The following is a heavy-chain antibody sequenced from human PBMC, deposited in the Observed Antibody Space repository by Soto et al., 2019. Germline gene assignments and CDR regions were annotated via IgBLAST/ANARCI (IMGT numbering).Heavy chain of an antibody. J-gene: IGHJ6*02. CDR2: IIPIFGTA. Sequence: SVKVSCKASGGTFSSYAISWVRQAPGLGLEWMGGIIPIFGTANYAQKFQGRVTITADESTSTAYMELSSLRSEDTAVYYCARDWTEYSSSSLMGMDVWGQGTTVTVSS. V-gene: IGHV1-69*13. CDR1: GGTFSSYA. D-gene: IGHD6-13*01. CDR3: ARDWTEYSSSSLMGMDV.